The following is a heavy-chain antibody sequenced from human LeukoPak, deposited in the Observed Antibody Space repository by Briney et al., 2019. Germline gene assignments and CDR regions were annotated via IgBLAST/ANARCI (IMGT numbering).Heavy chain of an antibody. Sequence: PSETLSLTCSVSGDSITSGTYYWGWIRQPPGQGLEWIGNMHYSGSTYYNPSLESRVTISVDTSKNQFSLKLNSVTATDTAVYFCARVVAVPQSVGYFFDYWGQGTLVTVSS. D-gene: IGHD2-21*01. CDR3: ARVVAVPQSVGYFFDY. J-gene: IGHJ4*02. CDR1: GDSITSGTYY. V-gene: IGHV4-39*02. CDR2: MHYSGST.